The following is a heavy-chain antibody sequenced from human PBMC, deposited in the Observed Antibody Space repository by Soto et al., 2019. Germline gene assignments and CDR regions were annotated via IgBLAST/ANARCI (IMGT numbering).Heavy chain of an antibody. CDR1: GYGFTANW. CDR3: ARHNHGFDY. CDR2: IYSGDSDT. V-gene: IGHV5-51*01. J-gene: IGHJ4*02. Sequence: GESLKISCRDSGYGFTANWIAWVRQMPGKGLEWMGVIYSGDSDTRYSPSFQGQVTLSVDKSINTAYLQWSSLKTSDTAMYYCARHNHGFDYWGQGTLVTVSS.